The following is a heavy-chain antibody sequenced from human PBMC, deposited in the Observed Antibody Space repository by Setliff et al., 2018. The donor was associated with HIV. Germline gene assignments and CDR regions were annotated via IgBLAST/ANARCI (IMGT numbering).Heavy chain of an antibody. CDR2: VSQSGST. J-gene: IGHJ4*02. V-gene: IGHV4-39*01. Sequence: SETLSLTCSVSGVSINRTDHYWGWIRQSPGKSLEWIGSVSQSGSTYYNPSLKSRITISVDRSNNQFSLNLSSVTAADTAVYYCARHWRWEVPCYFDYWGQGTLVTVSS. CDR3: ARHWRWEVPCYFDY. D-gene: IGHD1-26*01. CDR1: GVSINRTDHY.